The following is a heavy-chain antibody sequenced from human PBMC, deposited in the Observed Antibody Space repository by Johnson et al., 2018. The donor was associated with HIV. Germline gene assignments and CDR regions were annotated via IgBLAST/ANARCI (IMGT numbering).Heavy chain of an antibody. CDR1: GFTFSSYA. J-gene: IGHJ3*01. CDR3: ARESTPWGGDYVGYGLDV. Sequence: MQLVESGGGVVQPGRSLRLSCAASGFTFSSYAMHWVRQAPGKGLEWVAVISYDGSNKYYADSVKGRFTISRDNSKNTLYLEMTSLRVDDTAVYYCARESTPWGGDYVGYGLDVWGRGTKVAVSS. CDR2: ISYDGSNK. D-gene: IGHD5-18*01. V-gene: IGHV3-30-3*01.